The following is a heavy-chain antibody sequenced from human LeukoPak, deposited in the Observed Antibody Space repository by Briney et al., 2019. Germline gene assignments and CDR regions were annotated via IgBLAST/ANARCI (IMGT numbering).Heavy chain of an antibody. Sequence: GGSLRLSCAASGFTFSGSAMHWVRQASGKGLEWVGRIRSKTNNYATAYAASVKGRFTVSRDDSKNMAYLQMNSLKTEDTAVYYCTRLGVATDDAFDIWGQGTMVTVSS. CDR2: IRSKTNNYAT. J-gene: IGHJ3*02. V-gene: IGHV3-73*01. CDR1: GFTFSGSA. D-gene: IGHD5-12*01. CDR3: TRLGVATDDAFDI.